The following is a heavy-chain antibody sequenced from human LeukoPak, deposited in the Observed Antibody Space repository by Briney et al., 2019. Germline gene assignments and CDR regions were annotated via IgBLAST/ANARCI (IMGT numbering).Heavy chain of an antibody. Sequence: SETLSLTCTVSGGSISSYYWSWIRQPPGKGLEWIGYIYYSGSTNYNPSLKSRVTISVDTSKNQFSLKLSSVTAADTAVYYCARGTYYYDSSGYSLFDYWGQGALVTVSS. CDR3: ARGTYYYDSSGYSLFDY. J-gene: IGHJ4*02. CDR1: GGSISSYY. V-gene: IGHV4-59*01. D-gene: IGHD3-22*01. CDR2: IYYSGST.